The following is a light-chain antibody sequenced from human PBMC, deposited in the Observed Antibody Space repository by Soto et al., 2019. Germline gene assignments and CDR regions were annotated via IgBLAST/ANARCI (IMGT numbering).Light chain of an antibody. J-gene: IGKJ1*01. Sequence: EIVMTQSPATLSVSPGERVTLSCRARQSVGSNIAWYQQKPGQGPRLLIYGASTRAAGIPARFSGSGSGTEFTLTISRLQSEDFAVYFCQQYYHRWTFGPGTKVDIK. CDR3: QQYYHRWT. CDR2: GAS. CDR1: QSVGSN. V-gene: IGKV3-15*01.